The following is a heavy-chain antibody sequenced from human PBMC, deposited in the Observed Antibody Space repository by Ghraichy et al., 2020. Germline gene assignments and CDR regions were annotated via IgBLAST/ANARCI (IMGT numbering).Heavy chain of an antibody. Sequence: SETLSLTCTVSGGSISSYYWSWIRQPPGKGLEWIGYIYYSGSTNYNPSLKSRVTISVDTSKNQFSLKLSSVTAADTAVYYCARVFSGYDSWGLDYFDYWGQGTLVTVSS. D-gene: IGHD5-12*01. J-gene: IGHJ4*02. CDR3: ARVFSGYDSWGLDYFDY. CDR2: IYYSGST. V-gene: IGHV4-59*01. CDR1: GGSISSYY.